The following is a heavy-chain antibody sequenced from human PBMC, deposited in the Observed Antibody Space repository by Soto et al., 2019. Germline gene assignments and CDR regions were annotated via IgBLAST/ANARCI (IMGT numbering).Heavy chain of an antibody. CDR3: ARDPPVSYYDSSGYLN. J-gene: IGHJ4*02. Sequence: SVKISCKASGGTFSSYAISWVRQAPGQGLEWMGGIIPIFGTANYAQKFQGRVTITADESTSTAYMELSSLRSEDTAVYYCARDPPVSYYDSSGYLNWGQGTLVTVSS. D-gene: IGHD3-22*01. CDR2: IIPIFGTA. V-gene: IGHV1-69*13. CDR1: GGTFSSYA.